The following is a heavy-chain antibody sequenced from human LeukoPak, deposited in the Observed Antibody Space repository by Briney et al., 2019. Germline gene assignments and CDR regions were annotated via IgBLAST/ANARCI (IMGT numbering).Heavy chain of an antibody. V-gene: IGHV3-33*06. J-gene: IGHJ4*02. CDR3: AKVGPSSSWYNFDY. Sequence: GGSLRLSCAASGFTFSSYGMHWVRQAPGKGLEWVAVIWYDGSNKYYADSVKGRFTISRDNSKNTLYLQMNSLRAEDTAMYYCAKVGPSSSWYNFDYWGQGTLVTVSS. CDR2: IWYDGSNK. D-gene: IGHD6-13*01. CDR1: GFTFSSYG.